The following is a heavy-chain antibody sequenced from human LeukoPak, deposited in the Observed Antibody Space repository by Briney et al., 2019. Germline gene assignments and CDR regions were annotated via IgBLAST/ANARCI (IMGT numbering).Heavy chain of an antibody. CDR2: IKQDGSEK. Sequence: GGSLRLSCAASGFTFSSYSMNWVRQAPGKGLEWVANIKQDGSEKYYVDSVKGRFTISRDNAKNSLYLQMNSLRAEDTAVYYCARGNDYWGQGTLVTVSS. CDR3: ARGNDY. CDR1: GFTFSSYS. J-gene: IGHJ4*02. V-gene: IGHV3-7*01.